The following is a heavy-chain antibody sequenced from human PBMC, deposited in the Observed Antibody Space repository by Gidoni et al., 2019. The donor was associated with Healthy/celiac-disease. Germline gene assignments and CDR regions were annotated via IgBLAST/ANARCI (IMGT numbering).Heavy chain of an antibody. CDR1: RFTFVSYA. CDR2: ISGSGGSK. J-gene: IGHJ5*02. Sequence: VPLLESGGGLVQPGGSLRPSCAAPRFTFVSYAMSWVRQAPGKGLEWVSAISGSGGSKYYADSVKGRFTISRDNSKNTLYLQMNSLRAEDTAVYYCAKEVEEVRFLASPSGWFDPWGQGTLVTVSS. V-gene: IGHV3-23*01. D-gene: IGHD3-3*01. CDR3: AKEVEEVRFLASPSGWFDP.